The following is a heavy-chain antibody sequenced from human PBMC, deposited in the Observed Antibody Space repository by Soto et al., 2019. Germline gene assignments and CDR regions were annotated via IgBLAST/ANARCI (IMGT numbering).Heavy chain of an antibody. CDR2: ISSSGSTI. Sequence: QVQLVESGGGLVKPGGSLRLSCAASGFTFSDYYMSWIRQAPGKGLEWVSYISSSGSTIYYADSEKGRFTISRDNAKNSLYLQMNSLRAEDTAVYYCARVLPMVRGVIILSPWFDPWGQGTLVTVSS. D-gene: IGHD3-10*01. J-gene: IGHJ5*02. V-gene: IGHV3-11*01. CDR1: GFTFSDYY. CDR3: ARVLPMVRGVIILSPWFDP.